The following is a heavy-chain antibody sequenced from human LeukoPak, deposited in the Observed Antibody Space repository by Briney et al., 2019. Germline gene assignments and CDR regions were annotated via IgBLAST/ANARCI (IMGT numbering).Heavy chain of an antibody. Sequence: GGSLRLSCEVSGVTFSSSYMSWVRQAPGKGLEWISVIYSGGDIYYADSVKGRFTVSRDSSKNTLYLQMNSLRVEDTGVYYCARGNAGYNSNWGRDFDCWGQGTLVTVSS. CDR1: GVTFSSSY. V-gene: IGHV3-66*01. CDR3: ARGNAGYNSNWGRDFDC. J-gene: IGHJ4*02. CDR2: IYSGGDI. D-gene: IGHD4-11*01.